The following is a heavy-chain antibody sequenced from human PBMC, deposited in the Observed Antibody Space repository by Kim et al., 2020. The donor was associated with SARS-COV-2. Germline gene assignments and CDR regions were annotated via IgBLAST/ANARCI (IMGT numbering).Heavy chain of an antibody. CDR2: IYHGDSDN. CDR3: ARRGYGDYFDY. D-gene: IGHD4-17*01. J-gene: IGHJ4*02. Sequence: GESLKISCKGSGYSFTSYWIAWVRQMPGKGLEWMGIIYHGDSDNRYSPSFQGQVTISADKSISTAYLQWNSLKASDTAMYYCARRGYGDYFDYWGQGTLVTVSS. CDR1: GYSFTSYW. V-gene: IGHV5-51*01.